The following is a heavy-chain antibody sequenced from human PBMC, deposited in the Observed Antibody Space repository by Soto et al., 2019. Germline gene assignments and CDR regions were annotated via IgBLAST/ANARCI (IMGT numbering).Heavy chain of an antibody. CDR1: GYTFTGYY. J-gene: IGHJ5*02. V-gene: IGHV1-2*04. D-gene: IGHD6-13*01. Sequence: QVQLVQSGAEVKKPGASVKVSCKASGYTFTGYYMHLVRQAPGQGLEWMGWINPNRGGTNYAQKFQGWVTMTRDTSISTAYMELSRLRSDDTAVYYCARGSSSWYVLGFDPWGQGTLVTVAS. CDR3: ARGSSSWYVLGFDP. CDR2: INPNRGGT.